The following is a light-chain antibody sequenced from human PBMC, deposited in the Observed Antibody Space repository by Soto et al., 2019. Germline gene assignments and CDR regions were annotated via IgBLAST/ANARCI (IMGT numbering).Light chain of an antibody. J-gene: IGKJ5*01. Sequence: EIVMTQSPATLSVSPGERATLSYRASQSVSTNLAWYKQKPGQAPRLLIYDAYNRATGIPARFSGSGSGTEFTLTISSLQYEDFAVYYCQQYNNWPPITFGQGTRLEIK. V-gene: IGKV3D-15*01. CDR2: DAY. CDR3: QQYNNWPPIT. CDR1: QSVSTN.